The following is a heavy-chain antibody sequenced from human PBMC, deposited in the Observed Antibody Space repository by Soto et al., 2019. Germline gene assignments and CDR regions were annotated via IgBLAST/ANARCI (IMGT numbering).Heavy chain of an antibody. Sequence: GGSLRLSFAASGFTFNNYGIPWVRQAPDKGLGWVAVISHDGSNKYYADSVKGRFTISRDNSKNTLYLQMNSLRAEDTAVYYCARGLRYSIIPLDYSARGTLVPVSS. CDR2: ISHDGSNK. D-gene: IGHD2-21*01. CDR1: GFTFNNYG. J-gene: IGHJ4*02. CDR3: ARGLRYSIIPLDY. V-gene: IGHV3-30*03.